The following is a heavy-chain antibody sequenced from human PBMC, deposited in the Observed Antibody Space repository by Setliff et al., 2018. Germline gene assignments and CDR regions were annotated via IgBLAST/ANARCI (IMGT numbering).Heavy chain of an antibody. CDR1: GFPFSTYW. CDR3: RLWFEETSRDY. V-gene: IGHV3-53*01. D-gene: IGHD3-10*01. CDR2: TYASGAT. Sequence: PGGSLRLSCAASGFPFSTYWMTWVRQAPEKGLEWVSVTYASGATNYADSVKGRFTISRDNSKNTLYLQMNSLRAEDTAVYYCRLWFEETSRDYWGQGTLVTVSS. J-gene: IGHJ4*02.